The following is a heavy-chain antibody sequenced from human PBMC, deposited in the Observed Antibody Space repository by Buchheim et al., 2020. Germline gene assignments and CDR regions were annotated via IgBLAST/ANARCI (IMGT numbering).Heavy chain of an antibody. CDR2: ISGSGDST. D-gene: IGHD1-7*01. V-gene: IGHV3-23*04. CDR3: AKDTLGYNWNYALYYFDY. CDR1: GFTFSDYY. Sequence: VQLVESGGGLVKPGGSLRLSCAASGFTFSDYYMSWIRQAPGKGLEWVSGISGSGDSTYYADSVKGRFTISRDNSKNTLYLQMNSLRAEDTAVYYCAKDTLGYNWNYALYYFDYWGQGTL. J-gene: IGHJ4*02.